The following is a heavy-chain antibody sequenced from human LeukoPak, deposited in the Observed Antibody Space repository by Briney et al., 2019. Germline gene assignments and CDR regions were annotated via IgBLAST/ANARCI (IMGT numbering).Heavy chain of an antibody. D-gene: IGHD5-12*01. Sequence: GGSLQISCQGSGYRFTSYWIGWVRQLPGKGLEWMGIIYPGDSDTRYSPSFQGQVTISADKSISTAYLQWSSLKASDTAMYYCARYSGYDWEYAFDIWGQGTMVTVSS. CDR2: IYPGDSDT. CDR3: ARYSGYDWEYAFDI. CDR1: GYRFTSYW. J-gene: IGHJ3*02. V-gene: IGHV5-51*01.